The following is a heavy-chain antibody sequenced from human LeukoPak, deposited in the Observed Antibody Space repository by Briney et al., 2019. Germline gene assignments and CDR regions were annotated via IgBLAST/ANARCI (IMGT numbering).Heavy chain of an antibody. J-gene: IGHJ4*02. CDR2: VDSRGNS. D-gene: IGHD3-10*01. V-gene: IGHV4-59*01. Sequence: PSETLSLTCAVSNSSTSTYYWTWIRQAPGNGLEWIGYVDSRGNSNYNPSLKSRVTISLDSSRKQFSLRVTSVTAADTAVYYCAAGAPKFLHLIYWGKGTLVTVSS. CDR3: AAGAPKFLHLIY. CDR1: NSSTSTYY.